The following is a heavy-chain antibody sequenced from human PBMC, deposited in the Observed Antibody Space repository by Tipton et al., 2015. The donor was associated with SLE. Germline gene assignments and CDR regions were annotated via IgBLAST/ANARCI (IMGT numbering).Heavy chain of an antibody. D-gene: IGHD5/OR15-5a*01. Sequence: QLVQSGAEVKKPGASVKVSCKASGYTFNTYVIGWVRQAPGQGLEWMGWISTYNDNTKYAQMLQGRVTMTTDTSTSTAYMELRSLRSDDTAVYYCARCLKPYYMDVWGKGTTVTVSS. CDR2: ISTYNDNT. J-gene: IGHJ6*03. CDR3: ARCLKPYYMDV. V-gene: IGHV1-18*01. CDR1: GYTFNTYV.